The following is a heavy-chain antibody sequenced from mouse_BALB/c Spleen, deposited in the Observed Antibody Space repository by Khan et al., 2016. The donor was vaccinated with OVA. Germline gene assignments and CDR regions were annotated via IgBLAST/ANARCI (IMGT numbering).Heavy chain of an antibody. V-gene: IGHV1S81*02. J-gene: IGHJ3*01. CDR1: GYTFTSYY. CDR3: TRSGYGTFAY. D-gene: IGHD2-1*01. CDR2: INPSNGGT. Sequence: VQLKQSVAELVKPGASVRLSCKASGYTFTSYYLYWVKQRPGQGLEWIGDINPSNGGTNFNEKFKTKATLTVDRSSSTAYMQLTSLTSEDSAVYYCTRSGYGTFAYWGQGTLVTVSA.